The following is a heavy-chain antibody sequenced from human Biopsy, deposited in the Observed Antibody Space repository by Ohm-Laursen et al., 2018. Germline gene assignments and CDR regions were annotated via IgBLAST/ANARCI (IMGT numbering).Heavy chain of an antibody. V-gene: IGHV4-38-2*02. Sequence: SQTLSLTCSVSGYSISSDYRWGWIRQSPGKTLEWLGNIYKEGNTHYNPPLRSRLIISIDTSKNKFPRMMTSVSGADAAVYFCARVGSGWAPFDKWGPGTLVTVSS. CDR3: ARVGSGWAPFDK. J-gene: IGHJ4*02. D-gene: IGHD6-19*01. CDR2: IYKEGNT. CDR1: GYSISSDYR.